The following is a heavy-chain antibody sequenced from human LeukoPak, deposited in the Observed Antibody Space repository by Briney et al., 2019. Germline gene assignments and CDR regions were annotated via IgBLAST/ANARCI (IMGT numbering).Heavy chain of an antibody. CDR2: ISGSGGST. CDR3: AKGGYCSTTSCLAIY. J-gene: IGHJ4*02. D-gene: IGHD2-2*01. V-gene: IGHV3-23*01. CDR1: GFTFSSYA. Sequence: PGGSLRLSCAASGFTFSSYAMSWVRQAPGKGLEWVSAISGSGGSTYYADSVKGRFTISRDNSKNTLYLQMNSLRGEDTAVYYCAKGGYCSTTSCLAIYWGQGTLVTVSS.